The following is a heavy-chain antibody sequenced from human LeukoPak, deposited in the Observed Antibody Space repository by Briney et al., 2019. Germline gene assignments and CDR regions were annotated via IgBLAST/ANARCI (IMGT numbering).Heavy chain of an antibody. CDR2: ISSSSRTI. Sequence: GGSLRLSCAASGFSFRAYTMNWVRQAPGKGLEWISFISSSSRTIYYAASVKGRFTISRDNAKNSLYLQMNGLRVEDTAVYYCARDLGAIEAAAIGGWGQGTLVTVSS. V-gene: IGHV3-48*01. J-gene: IGHJ4*02. CDR3: ARDLGAIEAAAIGG. CDR1: GFSFRAYT. D-gene: IGHD6-13*01.